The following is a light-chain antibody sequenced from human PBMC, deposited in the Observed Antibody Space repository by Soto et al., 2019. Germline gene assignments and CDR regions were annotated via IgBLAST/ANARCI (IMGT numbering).Light chain of an antibody. J-gene: IGLJ2*01. CDR2: EDN. CDR1: YTNIGINS. V-gene: IGLV1-51*01. Sequence: QSVLTQPPSVSAAPGQTVTVSCSGSYTNIGINSVSWYQHLPGTAPRLLIYEDNKRPSGIPDRFSGSKSGTSATLAIIGLQTGDEGDYFCGTWHSSLSAGVFGGGTKLTVL. CDR3: GTWHSSLSAGV.